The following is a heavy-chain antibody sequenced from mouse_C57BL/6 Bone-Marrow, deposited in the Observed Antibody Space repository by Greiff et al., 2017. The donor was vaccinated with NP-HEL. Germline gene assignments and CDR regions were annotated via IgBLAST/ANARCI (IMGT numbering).Heavy chain of an antibody. V-gene: IGHV1-81*01. J-gene: IGHJ2*01. CDR2: IYPRSGNT. D-gene: IGHD2-3*01. Sequence: QVQLQQSGAELARPGASVKLSCKASGYTFTSYGISWVKQRTGQGLEWIGEIYPRSGNTYYNEKFKGKATLTADKSSSTAYMELRSLTSEDSAFYFCARDYDGYYVDYWGQGTTLTVSS. CDR3: ARDYDGYYVDY. CDR1: GYTFTSYG.